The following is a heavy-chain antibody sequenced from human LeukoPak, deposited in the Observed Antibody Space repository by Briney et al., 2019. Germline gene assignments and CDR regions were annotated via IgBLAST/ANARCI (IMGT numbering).Heavy chain of an antibody. D-gene: IGHD5-12*01. CDR2: ISYDGSNK. CDR1: GFTFSSYA. CDR3: AKGDGYDDFDY. V-gene: IGHV3-30*04. J-gene: IGHJ4*02. Sequence: GGSLRLSCAASGFTFSSYAMHWVRQAPGKGLEWVAVISYDGSNKYYADSVKGRFTISRDNSKNTLYLQMNTLRAEDTAVYYCAKGDGYDDFDYWGQGTLVTVSS.